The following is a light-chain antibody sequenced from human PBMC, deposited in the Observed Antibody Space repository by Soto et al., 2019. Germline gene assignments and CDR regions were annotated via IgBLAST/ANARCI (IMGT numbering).Light chain of an antibody. Sequence: AIRMTQSPFSFSASTGDRVTITCRASQGISSYLAWYQQKPWKAPKFLIYAASTLQSGIPSSSSGSGSGTDFTLTIYCLQLVDFATYYCLLYHSSPRTFGGGNKVEMK. CDR1: QGISSY. CDR3: LLYHSSPRT. J-gene: IGKJ4*01. V-gene: IGKV1-8*01. CDR2: AAS.